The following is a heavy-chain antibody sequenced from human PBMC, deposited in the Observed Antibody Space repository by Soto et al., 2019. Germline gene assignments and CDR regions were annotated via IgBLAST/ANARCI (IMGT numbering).Heavy chain of an antibody. CDR1: GFIFRDYH. V-gene: IGHV3-11*01. J-gene: IGHJ4*02. CDR2: ISNSGNTV. Sequence: PGGSLRLSCAASGFIFRDYHMSWIRQAPGKGLEWVAYISNSGNTVYYVDSVKGRFTISRDNAENSVYLQMNSLRADDTAVYYCARSVVVVAATQFDYWGQGTLVTVSS. D-gene: IGHD2-15*01. CDR3: ARSVVVVAATQFDY.